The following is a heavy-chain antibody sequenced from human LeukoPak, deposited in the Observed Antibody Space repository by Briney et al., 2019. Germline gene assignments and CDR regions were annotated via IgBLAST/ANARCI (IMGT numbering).Heavy chain of an antibody. CDR2: ISYDGSNK. Sequence: GRSLRLSCAASGFTFSSYAMHWVRQAPGKGLEWVAVISYDGSNKYYADSVKGRFTISRDNSKNTLYLQMNSLRAEDTAVYYCARAPDTAMAYYYYYGMDVWGQGTTVTVSS. J-gene: IGHJ6*02. D-gene: IGHD5-18*01. CDR1: GFTFSSYA. CDR3: ARAPDTAMAYYYYYGMDV. V-gene: IGHV3-30-3*01.